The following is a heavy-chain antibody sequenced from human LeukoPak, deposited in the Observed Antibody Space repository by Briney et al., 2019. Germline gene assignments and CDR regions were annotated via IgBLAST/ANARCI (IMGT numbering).Heavy chain of an antibody. V-gene: IGHV1-69*06. Sequence: GASVKVSCKASGGTFSSYAISWVRQAPGQGLEWMGGSIPIFGTAYYAQKFQGRVTITADKSTSTAYMELSSLRSEDTAVYYCAGTLTGYCSSTSCIGAFDIWGQGTMVTVSS. CDR3: AGTLTGYCSSTSCIGAFDI. CDR1: GGTFSSYA. D-gene: IGHD2-2*01. J-gene: IGHJ3*02. CDR2: SIPIFGTA.